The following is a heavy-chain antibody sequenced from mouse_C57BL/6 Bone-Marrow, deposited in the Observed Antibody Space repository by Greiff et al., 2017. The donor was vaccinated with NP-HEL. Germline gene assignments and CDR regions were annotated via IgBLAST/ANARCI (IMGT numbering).Heavy chain of an antibody. CDR3: ARHYYDSFAY. J-gene: IGHJ3*01. CDR1: GFTFSSYA. Sequence: EVQLQESGGGLVKPGGSLKLSCAASGFTFSSYAMSWVRQTPEKRLEWVATISDGGSYTYYPDNVKGRFTISRDNAKNNLYLQMSHLKSEDTAMYYCARHYYDSFAYWGQGTLVTVSA. D-gene: IGHD2-4*01. CDR2: ISDGGSYT. V-gene: IGHV5-4*01.